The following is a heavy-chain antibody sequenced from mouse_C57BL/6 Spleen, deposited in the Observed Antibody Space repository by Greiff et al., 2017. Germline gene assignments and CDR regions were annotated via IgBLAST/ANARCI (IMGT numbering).Heavy chain of an antibody. J-gene: IGHJ4*01. V-gene: IGHV2-6*03. CDR2: IWSDGST. D-gene: IGHD1-1*01. CDR3: ARDYYGSSYPMDY. CDR1: GFSLTSYS. Sequence: VQLVESGPGLVAPSQSLSITCTVSGFSLTSYSVHWVRQPPGKGLEWLVVIWSDGSTTYNSALKSRLSISKDNSKSQVFLKMNSLQTDDTAMYYCARDYYGSSYPMDYWGQGTSVTVSS.